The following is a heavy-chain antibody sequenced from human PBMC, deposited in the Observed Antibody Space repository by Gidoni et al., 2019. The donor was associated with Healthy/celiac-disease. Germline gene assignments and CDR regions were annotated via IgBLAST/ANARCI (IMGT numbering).Heavy chain of an antibody. CDR2: IWYDGSNK. CDR1: GFTFSSYG. CDR3: ARGGEGGYYYYGMDV. Sequence: QVQLVESGGGVVQPGRSLRLSCASSGFTFSSYGMHWVRQAPGKGLEWVAVIWYDGSNKYYADSVKGRFTISRDNSKNTLYLQMNSLRAEDMAVYYCARGGEGGYYYYGMDVWGQGTTVTVSS. D-gene: IGHD3-16*01. V-gene: IGHV3-33*01. J-gene: IGHJ6*02.